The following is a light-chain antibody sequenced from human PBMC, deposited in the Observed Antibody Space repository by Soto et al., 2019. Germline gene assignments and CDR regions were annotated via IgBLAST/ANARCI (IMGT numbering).Light chain of an antibody. J-gene: IGKJ3*01. CDR2: GAS. V-gene: IGKV3-20*01. CDR1: QSLSSNF. CDR3: QQYGSAPFT. Sequence: EIVLTQSPGTMSVSPGERVTLSCRASQSLSSNFLAWHQQKPGQAPRLLIYGASSRAGGIPDRFRGSGSGTDFTLTICRLEPEEFAVYYCQQYGSAPFTFGPGTKVDV.